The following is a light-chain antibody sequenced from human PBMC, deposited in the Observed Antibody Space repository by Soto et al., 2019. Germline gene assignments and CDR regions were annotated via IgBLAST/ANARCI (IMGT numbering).Light chain of an antibody. CDR1: QSLLYNSNNKNY. CDR2: CAS. J-gene: IGKJ4*01. V-gene: IGKV4-1*01. Sequence: DIVMTQSQDSLAVSLGERATINCKSSQSLLYNSNNKNYLAWYQQEPGQPPKLLIYCASTRESGFPDRFSGIVSGTDFTLTISYLQAEDVAVYYGHQYYSVPLTFCGGTKVEIK. CDR3: HQYYSVPLT.